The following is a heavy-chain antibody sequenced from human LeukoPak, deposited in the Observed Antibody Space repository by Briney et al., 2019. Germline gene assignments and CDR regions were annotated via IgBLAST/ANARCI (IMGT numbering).Heavy chain of an antibody. Sequence: GGSLRLSCAASGFTFSSYWMSWVRQAPGKGLEWVANIKQDGSEKYYVDSVKGRFTISRDNAKKSLYLQMNRLRAEDTAVYYCARESAEGIAVAGLDYWGQGTLVTVSS. CDR1: GFTFSSYW. CDR2: IKQDGSEK. D-gene: IGHD6-19*01. J-gene: IGHJ4*02. V-gene: IGHV3-7*01. CDR3: ARESAEGIAVAGLDY.